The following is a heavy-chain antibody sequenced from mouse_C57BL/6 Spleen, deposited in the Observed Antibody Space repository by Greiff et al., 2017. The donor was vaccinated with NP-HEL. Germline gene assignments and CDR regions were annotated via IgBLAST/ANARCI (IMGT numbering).Heavy chain of an antibody. J-gene: IGHJ3*01. CDR2: ISSGGDYI. V-gene: IGHV5-9-1*02. CDR1: GFTFSSYA. Sequence: EVKLVESGEGLVKPGGSLKLSCAASGFTFSSYAMSWVRQTPEKRLEWVAYISSGGDYIYYADTVKGRFTISRDNARNTLYLQMSSLKSEDTAMYYCTRGYYYGSSYPFAYWGQGTLVTVSA. CDR3: TRGYYYGSSYPFAY. D-gene: IGHD1-1*01.